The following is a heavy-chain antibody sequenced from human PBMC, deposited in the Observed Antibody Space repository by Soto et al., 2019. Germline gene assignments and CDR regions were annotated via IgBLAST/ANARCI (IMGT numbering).Heavy chain of an antibody. D-gene: IGHD3-22*01. CDR2: INPKNGGT. CDR1: GYTCTVYY. Sequence: GASVKVSCKASGYTCTVYYMHCVLQAPVQGLEWMGWINPKNGGTNYAQNFRGWVTMTRDTSISTAYMELSRLRSDDTAVYYCARDTSAYPRDASDIWGQGTMVTVSS. V-gene: IGHV1-2*04. J-gene: IGHJ3*02. CDR3: ARDTSAYPRDASDI.